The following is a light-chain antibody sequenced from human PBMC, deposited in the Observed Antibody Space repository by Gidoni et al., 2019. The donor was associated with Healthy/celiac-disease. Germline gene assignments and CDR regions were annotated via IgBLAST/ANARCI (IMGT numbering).Light chain of an antibody. Sequence: EIVMTQSPATLSVSPGERATLSCRASQSVSSNLAWYQQKPGQAPRLLIYGASTRATGIPARFSGSGSGTEFTLPISSLQSEDFAVFYCQQYTNWPPETFGQGTKVEIK. CDR2: GAS. V-gene: IGKV3-15*01. J-gene: IGKJ1*01. CDR3: QQYTNWPPET. CDR1: QSVSSN.